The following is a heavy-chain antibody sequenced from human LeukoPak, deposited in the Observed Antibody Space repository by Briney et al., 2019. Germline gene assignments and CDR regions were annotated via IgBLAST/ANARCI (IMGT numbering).Heavy chain of an antibody. V-gene: IGHV5-51*01. D-gene: IGHD6-19*01. CDR3: ARLSRPPFYSSGWLIDY. J-gene: IGHJ4*02. CDR2: IYPGDSDT. Sequence: GESLKISCKGSGYSFTSYWIGWVRQMPGKGLEWMGIIYPGDSDTRYSPSFQGQVTISADKSISTAYLQWSSLKASDTAMYYCARLSRPPFYSSGWLIDYWGQGTLVTVSS. CDR1: GYSFTSYW.